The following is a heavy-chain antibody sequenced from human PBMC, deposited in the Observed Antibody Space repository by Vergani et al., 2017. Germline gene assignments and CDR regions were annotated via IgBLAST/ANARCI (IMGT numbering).Heavy chain of an antibody. CDR2: MNHNSGNT. D-gene: IGHD2-15*01. J-gene: IGHJ3*02. Sequence: QVQLVQSGAEVKKPGASVKVSCKASGYTFTSYDINWVRQATGQGLEWMGWMNHNSGNTGYAQKFQGRVTMTRNTSISTAYMELSSLRSEDTAVYYCARGGYCSGGSCYSRAFDIWGQGTMVTVSS. CDR1: GYTFTSYD. V-gene: IGHV1-8*01. CDR3: ARGGYCSGGSCYSRAFDI.